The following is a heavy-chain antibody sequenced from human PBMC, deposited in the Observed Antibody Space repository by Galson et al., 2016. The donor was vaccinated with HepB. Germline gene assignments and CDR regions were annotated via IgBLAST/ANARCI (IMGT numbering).Heavy chain of an antibody. V-gene: IGHV2-5*02. Sequence: PALVKPTQTLTLTCTFSGFSLSTGGLGVGWIRQPPGKALEWLGLIYWDDDKRYSLSLQSRLTITKDTSKNQVVLTMTNMHPVDTATYYCARSGGYCSFDSSCYSFVAFDFWGQGTVVTVSS. CDR1: GFSLSTGGLG. D-gene: IGHD2-15*01. J-gene: IGHJ3*01. CDR3: ARSGGYCSFDSSCYSFVAFDF. CDR2: IYWDDDK.